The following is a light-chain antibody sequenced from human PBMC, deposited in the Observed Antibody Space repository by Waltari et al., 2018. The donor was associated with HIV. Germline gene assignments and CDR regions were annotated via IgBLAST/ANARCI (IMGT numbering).Light chain of an antibody. V-gene: IGKV3-15*01. CDR1: QSFSRN. Sequence: EIVMTQSPATLSVSPGDRATLSCRASQSFSRNLAWYQQEPGQAPRLLIFGASTSATGIPARFSGSGSVTEFTLTISSLQSEDFAVYYCQQYNKWPWTFGQGTKVEIK. J-gene: IGKJ1*01. CDR2: GAS. CDR3: QQYNKWPWT.